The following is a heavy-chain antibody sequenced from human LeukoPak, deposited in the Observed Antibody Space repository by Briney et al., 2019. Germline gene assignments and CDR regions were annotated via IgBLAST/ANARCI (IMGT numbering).Heavy chain of an antibody. CDR1: GFTFSDYS. CDR2: INSRSNYT. D-gene: IGHD2/OR15-2a*01. J-gene: IGHJ4*02. CDR3: ARVASFRFYFDY. V-gene: IGHV3-21*04. Sequence: GGSLRLSCTTSGFTFSDYSVNWVRQAPGKGLEWVSSINSRSNYTFYADSVKGRFTVSRDNAKNSLYLQMNSLRAEDTAVYFCARVASFRFYFDYWGQGALVTVSS.